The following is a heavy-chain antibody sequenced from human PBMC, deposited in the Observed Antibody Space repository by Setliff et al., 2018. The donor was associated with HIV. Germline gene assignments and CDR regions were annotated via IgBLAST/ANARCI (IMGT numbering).Heavy chain of an antibody. CDR2: MNPSGAT. D-gene: IGHD3-22*01. J-gene: IGHJ3*02. V-gene: IGHV1-8*02. CDR3: VRDEAAVQYFDSRAFDI. CDR1: GYTLTNYD. Sequence: ASVKVSCKASGYTLTNYDINWVRQATGQGLEWMGWMNPSGATGYAQEFQGRVTMTRDTSISTAYMELSSLRVEDTAVYYCVRDEAAVQYFDSRAFDIWGQGTMVTVSS.